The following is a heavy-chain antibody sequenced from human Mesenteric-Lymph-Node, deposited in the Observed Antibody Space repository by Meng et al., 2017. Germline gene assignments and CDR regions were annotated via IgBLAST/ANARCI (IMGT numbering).Heavy chain of an antibody. V-gene: IGHV1-46*01. CDR1: EHTVTSHS. D-gene: IGHD5-12*01. Sequence: ASVKVSCKAPEHTVTSHSIHWVRQAPAQGFEWMGRINPDGGSTHYAQKFQGRVTMTRDTSTGTVYMDLSSLRSEYTAVYYCSTRASSASGDFDYWGQGTLVTVSS. CDR3: STRASSASGDFDY. J-gene: IGHJ4*02. CDR2: INPDGGST.